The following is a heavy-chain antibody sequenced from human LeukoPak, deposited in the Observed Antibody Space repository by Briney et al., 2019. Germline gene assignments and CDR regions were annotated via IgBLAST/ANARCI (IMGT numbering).Heavy chain of an antibody. Sequence: SGTLSLTCAVAAGSVRSNNWLSWVRQSPGKGLEWIGEMYQSGSANYNPSLNSRVAISVDKSQNLFSLRLNSMTAADTAVYYCVKSRGWRDAFEIWGQGTMVTVSS. CDR2: MYQSGSA. J-gene: IGHJ3*02. CDR1: AGSVRSNNW. CDR3: VKSRGWRDAFEI. D-gene: IGHD3-3*01. V-gene: IGHV4-4*02.